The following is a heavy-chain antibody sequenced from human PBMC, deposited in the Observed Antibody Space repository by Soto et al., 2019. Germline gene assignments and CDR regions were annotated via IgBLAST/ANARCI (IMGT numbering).Heavy chain of an antibody. Sequence: EVKLLESGGGLVQPGGSLRLSCGVSGFTVTSNGVSWVRQAPGKGLEWVSAISPNGQGIWYADSVKGRFTISRDISRNTVFLQMDSLRAEDTAVYYCAKVRQYPRDYFPYWGQGTLVTVPS. V-gene: IGHV3-23*01. CDR1: GFTVTSNG. CDR2: ISPNGQGI. CDR3: AKVRQYPRDYFPY. J-gene: IGHJ4*02. D-gene: IGHD4-4*01.